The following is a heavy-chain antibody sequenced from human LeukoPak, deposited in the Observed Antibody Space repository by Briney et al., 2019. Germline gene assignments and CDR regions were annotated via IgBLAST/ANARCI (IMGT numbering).Heavy chain of an antibody. CDR2: ISGSGGST. D-gene: IGHD3-22*01. J-gene: IGHJ4*02. CDR3: AKDLYYYDSSGYYYENYFDY. Sequence: GGSLRLSCAASGFTFSSHAMSWVRQAPGKGLEWVSAISGSGGSTYYADSVKGRFTISRDNSKNTLYLQMNSLRAEDTAVYYCAKDLYYYDSSGYYYENYFDYWGQGTLVTVSS. CDR1: GFTFSSHA. V-gene: IGHV3-23*01.